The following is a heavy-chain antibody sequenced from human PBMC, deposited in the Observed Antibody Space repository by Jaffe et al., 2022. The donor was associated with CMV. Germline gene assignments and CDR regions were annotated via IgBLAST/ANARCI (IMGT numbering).Heavy chain of an antibody. V-gene: IGHV4-4*07. CDR3: ARGNGARGNGDGDYYFDL. Sequence: QVQLQESGPGLVKPSETLSLTCTVSGGSISGFYWSWIRQPAGKRLEWVGRISASGNNNYNPSLKSGVTLSVDTSKNQFSLKLNSVTAADTAVYYCARGNGARGNGDGDYYFDLWGQGTLVTVSS. D-gene: IGHD4-17*01. CDR1: GGSISGFY. J-gene: IGHJ4*02. CDR2: ISASGNN.